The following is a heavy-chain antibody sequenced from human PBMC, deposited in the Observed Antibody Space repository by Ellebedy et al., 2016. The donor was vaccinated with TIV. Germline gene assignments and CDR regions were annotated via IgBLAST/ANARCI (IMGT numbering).Heavy chain of an antibody. CDR2: IYGNGGGI. CDR3: TRIQTNWYFNL. CDR1: GFNLSPFA. D-gene: IGHD5-18*01. Sequence: PGGSLRLSCTASGFNLSPFAMGWVRQTPGKGLEWVSGIYGNGGGISYSDSVKGRFTISRDNSRNTLYLQLSSLRAEDTALYFCTRIQTNWYFNLWGRGTLVTVSS. V-gene: IGHV3-23*01. J-gene: IGHJ2*01.